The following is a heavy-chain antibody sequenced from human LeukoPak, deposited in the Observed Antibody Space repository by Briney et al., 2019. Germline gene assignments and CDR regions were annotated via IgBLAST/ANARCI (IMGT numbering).Heavy chain of an antibody. V-gene: IGHV3-74*01. CDR1: GFTFNIYW. CDR3: ESQVVPAATRDY. Sequence: GGSLRLSCAASGFTFNIYWMHWVRQAPGKGLVWVSRINTDGSSATYADSVKGRFTISRDNAKNTLYLQMNSLRAEDTAVYYCESQVVPAATRDYWGQGTLVTVSS. J-gene: IGHJ4*02. CDR2: INTDGSSA. D-gene: IGHD2-2*01.